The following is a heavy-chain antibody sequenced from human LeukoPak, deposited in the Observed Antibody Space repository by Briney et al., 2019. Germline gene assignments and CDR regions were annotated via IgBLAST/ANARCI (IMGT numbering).Heavy chain of an antibody. V-gene: IGHV3-48*01. CDR1: GFTFSSYS. Sequence: PGGSLRLSCAASGFTFSSYSMNWVRQAPGKGLEWVSYISSSSSTIYYADSVKGRFTISRDNSKNTLYLQMNSLRAEDTAVYYCAKRAREGVPAARYFDYWGQGTLVTVSS. CDR3: AKRAREGVPAARYFDY. J-gene: IGHJ4*02. CDR2: ISSSSSTI. D-gene: IGHD2-2*01.